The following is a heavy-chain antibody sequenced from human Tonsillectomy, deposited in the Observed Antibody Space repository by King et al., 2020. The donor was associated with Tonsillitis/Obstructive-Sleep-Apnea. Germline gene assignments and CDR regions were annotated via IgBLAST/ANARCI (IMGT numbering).Heavy chain of an antibody. Sequence: VQLVESGGGLVQPGRSLRLSCTASGFAFGDYSLNWVRQAPGKELEWIGFIRSNFLGGTKQYAALVKGRFTILRDDSKSIAYLQMNSLKSEDSAVYYCAKVRGTTCYPNDYDSPRTCYFDNWGQGSLVTVSS. CDR3: AKVRGTTCYPNDYDSPRTCYFDN. CDR2: IRSNFLGGTK. CDR1: GFAFGDYS. J-gene: IGHJ4*02. D-gene: IGHD2-2*01. V-gene: IGHV3-49*04.